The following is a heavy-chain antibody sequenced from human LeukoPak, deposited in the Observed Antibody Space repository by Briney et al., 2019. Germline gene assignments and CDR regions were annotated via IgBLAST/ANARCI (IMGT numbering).Heavy chain of an antibody. CDR1: GFTFSSYA. CDR3: ARDLYSYGYFDY. J-gene: IGHJ4*02. Sequence: GGSLRLSCAASGFTFSSYAMSWVRQAPGKGLDWVSSINGGGGSTYYADSVKGRFTISRDNSKNTLYLQMNSLRAEDTAVYYCARDLYSYGYFDYWGQGTLVTVSS. D-gene: IGHD5-18*01. CDR2: INGGGGST. V-gene: IGHV3-23*01.